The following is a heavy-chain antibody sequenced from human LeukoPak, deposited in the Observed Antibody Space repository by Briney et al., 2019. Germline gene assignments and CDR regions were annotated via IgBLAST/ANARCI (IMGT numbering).Heavy chain of an antibody. J-gene: IGHJ4*02. CDR1: GFTFSSYG. V-gene: IGHV3-33*01. D-gene: IGHD4-17*01. CDR3: ARDRSYGSFDY. CDR2: IQYDGSKK. Sequence: PGGSLRLSCAASGFTFSSYGMHWVRQAPGKGLEWVAGIQYDGSKKYYGDSVKGRSTISRDDSKNTLYLQMNSVRAEDTAVYYCARDRSYGSFDYWGQGTLVTVSS.